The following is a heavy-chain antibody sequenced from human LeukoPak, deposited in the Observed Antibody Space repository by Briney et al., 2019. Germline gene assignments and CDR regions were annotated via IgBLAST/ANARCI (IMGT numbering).Heavy chain of an antibody. D-gene: IGHD2-2*02. Sequence: SETLSLTCSVSGASVNSITYYGGWIRLPPGKGLEWIGSIHHTGTTYYNPSLKSRVAISVDTSKNQFSLKLDSVTAAGTAVYYCARHALITAISTYNWFDSWGQGTLVTVSS. CDR3: ARHALITAISTYNWFDS. CDR2: IHHTGTT. J-gene: IGHJ5*01. V-gene: IGHV4-39*01. CDR1: GASVNSITYY.